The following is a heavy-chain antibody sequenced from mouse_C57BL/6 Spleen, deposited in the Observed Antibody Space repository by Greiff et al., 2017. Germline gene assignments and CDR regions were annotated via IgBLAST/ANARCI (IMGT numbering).Heavy chain of an antibody. CDR1: GFTFSDYG. CDR2: ISSGSSTI. CDR3: ALPLYYAMDY. D-gene: IGHD2-10*01. Sequence: EVKLVESGGGLVKPGGSLKLSCAASGFTFSDYGMHWVRQAPEKGLEWVAYISSGSSTIYYADTVKGRFTISSDNAKNTLFLQMTSLRSEDTAMYYCALPLYYAMDYWGQGTSVTVSS. V-gene: IGHV5-17*01. J-gene: IGHJ4*01.